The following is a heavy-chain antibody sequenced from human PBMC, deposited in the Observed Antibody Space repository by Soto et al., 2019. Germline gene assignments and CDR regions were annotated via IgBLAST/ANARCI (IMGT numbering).Heavy chain of an antibody. J-gene: IGHJ6*02. Sequence: GGSLRLSCAASGFTFSSYAMSWVRQAPGKGLEWVSAISGSGGSTYYADSVKGRFTISRDNSKNTLYLQMNSLRAEDTAVYYCAKDELEMSSYYYYGMDVWGQGTTVTVFS. CDR3: AKDELEMSSYYYYGMDV. V-gene: IGHV3-23*01. CDR1: GFTFSSYA. CDR2: ISGSGGST. D-gene: IGHD1-1*01.